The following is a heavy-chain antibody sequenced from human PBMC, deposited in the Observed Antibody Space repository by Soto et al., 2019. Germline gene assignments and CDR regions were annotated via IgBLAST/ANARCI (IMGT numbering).Heavy chain of an antibody. D-gene: IGHD3-22*01. J-gene: IGHJ3*02. CDR1: GASIFSSY. CDR3: ARGYYGSRGQSNTFDI. Sequence: PSETLSLTCTVSGASIFSSYWSWIRQSPGKGLEWIGYVYYSGSTNYNPSLKSRVTLSVDTSKNQFSLNLSSVTAADTAVYYCARGYYGSRGQSNTFDIWGQGTMVTVSS. CDR2: VYYSGST. V-gene: IGHV4-59*01.